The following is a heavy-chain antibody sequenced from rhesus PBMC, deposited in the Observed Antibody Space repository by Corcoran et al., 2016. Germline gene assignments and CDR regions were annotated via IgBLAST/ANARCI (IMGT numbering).Heavy chain of an antibody. J-gene: IGHJ4*01. Sequence: QVTLKESGPALVKPTQTLTLTCTFSGFSLSTSGMRVSWIRQPPGKALEWLARIDWDDDKYYSTSLNSRLTISKDTSKNQVVLTMTNMDPVDTATYYCARSMVVGSFDYWGQGVLVTVSS. D-gene: IGHD2-21*01. CDR1: GFSLSTSGMR. V-gene: IGHV2S2*01. CDR3: ARSMVVGSFDY. CDR2: IDWDDDK.